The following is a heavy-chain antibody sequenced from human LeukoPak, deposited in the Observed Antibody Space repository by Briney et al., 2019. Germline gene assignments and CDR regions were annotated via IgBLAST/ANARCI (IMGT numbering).Heavy chain of an antibody. CDR3: AKCGRVMTTVTNWFDP. D-gene: IGHD4-17*01. Sequence: PGTSLRLSCAASGFSFSTYAMHWVRQAPGKGLDWVAFIRYDGSNKYYADSVKGRFTISRDNSKNTLYLQMNSLRAEDTAVCYCAKCGRVMTTVTNWFDPWGQGTLVTVSS. V-gene: IGHV3-30*02. CDR1: GFSFSTYA. J-gene: IGHJ5*02. CDR2: IRYDGSNK.